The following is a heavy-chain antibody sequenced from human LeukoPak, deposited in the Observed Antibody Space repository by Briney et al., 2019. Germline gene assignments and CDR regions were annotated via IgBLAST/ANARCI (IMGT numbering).Heavy chain of an antibody. V-gene: IGHV3-21*01. CDR1: GFTFSSYS. CDR2: ISSSSSYI. J-gene: IGHJ4*02. CDR3: AREKQYYYDGSAYPNCYDY. Sequence: GGSLRLSCAASGFTFSSYSMNWVRQAPGKGLEWVSSISSSSSYIYYADSVKGRCTISRDNANNSLYLQMNSLRAEDTAVYYCAREKQYYYDGSAYPNCYDYWGQGTLVTVSS. D-gene: IGHD3-22*01.